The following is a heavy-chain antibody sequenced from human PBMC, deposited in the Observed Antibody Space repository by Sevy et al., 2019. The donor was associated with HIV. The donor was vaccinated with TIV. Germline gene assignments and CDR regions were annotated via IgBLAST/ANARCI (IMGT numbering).Heavy chain of an antibody. CDR1: GFTFADYA. Sequence: GGSLRLSCTASGFTFADYAMNWFRQAPGKGLEWLGFIRSKAYGGTAEYAASVKGRFTNTRDDSKSIAYLQMKSMKTEDTAVYYGGGERAVVPAATFDNWGQGTLVTVSS. D-gene: IGHD2-2*01. V-gene: IGHV3-49*03. CDR2: IRSKAYGGTA. J-gene: IGHJ4*02. CDR3: GGERAVVPAATFDN.